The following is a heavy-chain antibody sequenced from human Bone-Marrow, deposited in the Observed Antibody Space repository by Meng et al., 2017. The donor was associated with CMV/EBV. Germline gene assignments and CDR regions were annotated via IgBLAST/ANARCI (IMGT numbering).Heavy chain of an antibody. V-gene: IGHV3-21*01. CDR1: GFTFSSYS. Sequence: GESLKISCAASGFTFSSYSMNWVRQAPGKGLEWVSSISSSSSYIYYAHSVKGRFTISRDNAKNSLYLQMNSLRAEDTAVYYCARYCSSTSCYYYYGMDVWGQGTTVTVSS. J-gene: IGHJ6*02. D-gene: IGHD2-2*01. CDR2: ISSSSSYI. CDR3: ARYCSSTSCYYYYGMDV.